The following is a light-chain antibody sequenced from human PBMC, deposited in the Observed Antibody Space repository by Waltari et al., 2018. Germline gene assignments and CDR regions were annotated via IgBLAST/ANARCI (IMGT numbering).Light chain of an antibody. Sequence: SYELTQPPSVSVSPGQTATIPPSGDRLGPKSTHWNQQKPGQSPLLVMYEDTKRPPGIPERFSGSNSGNTATLTISGTHGLDEADYYCQAWESSTADVVFGGGTKLTVL. J-gene: IGLJ2*01. CDR2: EDT. CDR3: QAWESSTADVV. V-gene: IGLV3-1*01. CDR1: RLGPKS.